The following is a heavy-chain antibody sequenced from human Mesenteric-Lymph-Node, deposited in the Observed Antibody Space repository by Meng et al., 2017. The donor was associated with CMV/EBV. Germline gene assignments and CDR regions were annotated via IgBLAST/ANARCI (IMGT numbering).Heavy chain of an antibody. V-gene: IGHV1-2*02. CDR2: INPNSGGT. Sequence: ASVKVSCKASGYTFTGYYMHWVRQAPGQGLEWMGWINPNSGGTNYAQKFQGRVTMTRDTSISTAYMELSGLRSDDTAVYYCARELKKYSSSWYQEFDYWGQGTLVTVSS. J-gene: IGHJ4*02. D-gene: IGHD6-13*01. CDR1: GYTFTGYY. CDR3: ARELKKYSSSWYQEFDY.